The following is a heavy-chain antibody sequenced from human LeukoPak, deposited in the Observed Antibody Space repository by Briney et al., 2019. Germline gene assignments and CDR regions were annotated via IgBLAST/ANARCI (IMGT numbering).Heavy chain of an antibody. CDR3: AKDLFWESSSWSFDY. Sequence: GGSLRLSCAAPGFTFSSYGMHSVRQAPGKGREWVAFIRYDGSNKYYADSVKGRFTISRDNSKNTLYLQMNSLRAEDTAVYYCAKDLFWESSSWSFDYWGQGTLVTVSS. J-gene: IGHJ4*02. D-gene: IGHD6-13*01. CDR2: IRYDGSNK. V-gene: IGHV3-30*02. CDR1: GFTFSSYG.